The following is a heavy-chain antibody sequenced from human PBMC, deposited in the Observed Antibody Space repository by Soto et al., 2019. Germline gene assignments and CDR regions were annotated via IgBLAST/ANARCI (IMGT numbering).Heavy chain of an antibody. CDR1: GFTFSSYG. CDR3: AKDQLRYSSGWHWDFDY. Sequence: GGSLRLSCAASGFTFSSYGMHWVRQAPGKGLEWVAVISYDGSNKYYADSVKGRFTISRDNSKNTLYLQMNSLRAEDTAVYYCAKDQLRYSSGWHWDFDYWGQGTLVTVSS. CDR2: ISYDGSNK. D-gene: IGHD6-19*01. J-gene: IGHJ4*02. V-gene: IGHV3-30*18.